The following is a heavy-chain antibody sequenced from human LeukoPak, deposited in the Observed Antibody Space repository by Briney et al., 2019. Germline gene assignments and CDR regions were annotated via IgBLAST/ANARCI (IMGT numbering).Heavy chain of an antibody. CDR1: GFTLADLS. CDR3: ATGVFCATTTCPGYQHYYYFMDV. D-gene: IGHD2-2*01. V-gene: IGHV1-24*01. CDR2: FDRKNGDT. J-gene: IGHJ6*03. Sequence: ASVKVSCKVSGFTLADLSMHWVRQAPGKGLEWVGGFDRKNGDTIYAQRFRGRVTLTEDTSTGTAYMDLSSLSADDTAVYYCATGVFCATTTCPGYQHYYYFMDVWGKGTRVTVSS.